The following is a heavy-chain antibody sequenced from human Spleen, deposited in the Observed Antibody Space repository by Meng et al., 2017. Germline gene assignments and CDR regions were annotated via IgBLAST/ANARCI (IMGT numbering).Heavy chain of an antibody. D-gene: IGHD3-10*01. CDR1: GYTFTNYV. J-gene: IGHJ4*02. V-gene: IGHV1-3*01. CDR3: ARGTPGRSYCDY. CDR2: INAGNGIT. Sequence: QVQLVQSGAAVKKPVASVKVSCKASGYTFTNYVVHWVRQAPGQRLEWMGWINAGNGITKYSQKFQDRVTITRDTSASTVYMELSSLKSEDTAVYYCARGTPGRSYCDYWGLGTLVTVSS.